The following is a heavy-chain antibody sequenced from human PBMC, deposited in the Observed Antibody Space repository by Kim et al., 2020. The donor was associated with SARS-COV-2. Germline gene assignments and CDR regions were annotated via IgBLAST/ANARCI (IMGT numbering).Heavy chain of an antibody. D-gene: IGHD2-21*01. CDR3: ARGKGGGDGLNFDY. J-gene: IGHJ4*02. V-gene: IGHV1-69*01. Sequence: QKFQGRVTITADESTSTAYMELSSLRSEDTAVYYCARGKGGGDGLNFDYWGQGTLVTVSS.